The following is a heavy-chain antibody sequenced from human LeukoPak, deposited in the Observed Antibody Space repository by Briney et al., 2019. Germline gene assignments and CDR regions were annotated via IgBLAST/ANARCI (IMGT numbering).Heavy chain of an antibody. CDR3: AKDKSYSGYVGTFDY. V-gene: IGHV3-30*18. CDR1: GFTFSSYG. CDR2: ISYDGSNK. Sequence: PGGSLRLSCAASGFTFSSYGMHWVRQAPGKGLEWVAVISYDGSNKYYADSVKGRFTISRDNSKNTLYLQMNSLRAEDTAVYYCAKDKSYSGYVGTFDYWGQGTLVTVSS. D-gene: IGHD5-12*01. J-gene: IGHJ4*02.